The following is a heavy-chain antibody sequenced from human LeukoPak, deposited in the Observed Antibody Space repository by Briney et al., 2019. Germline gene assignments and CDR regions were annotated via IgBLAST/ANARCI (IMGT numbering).Heavy chain of an antibody. CDR1: GFTFSSYA. J-gene: IGHJ5*02. CDR2: IRSKAYGGTT. D-gene: IGHD2-2*01. V-gene: IGHV3-49*04. CDR3: TRGYCSSTSCSRFSRAFDP. Sequence: GGSLRLSCAASGFTFSSYAMSWVRQAPGKGLEWVGFIRSKAYGGTTEYAASVKGRFTISRDDSKSIAYLQMNSLKTEDTAVYYCTRGYCSSTSCSRFSRAFDPWGQGTLVTVSS.